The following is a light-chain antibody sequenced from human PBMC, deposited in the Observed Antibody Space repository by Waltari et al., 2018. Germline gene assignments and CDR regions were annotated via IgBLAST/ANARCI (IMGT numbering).Light chain of an antibody. CDR3: QQYYTAPYT. CDR1: PSLVYSSNNKNY. V-gene: IGKV4-1*01. Sequence: DSVMTPSPDSLTLSLRERATTPSKSSPSLVYSSNNKNYLAWYQQKPGQPPNLLIYWASTRESGVPDRFSGSGSGTDFTLTISSLQAEDVAVYYCQQYYTAPYTFGQGTKLEIK. CDR2: WAS. J-gene: IGKJ2*01.